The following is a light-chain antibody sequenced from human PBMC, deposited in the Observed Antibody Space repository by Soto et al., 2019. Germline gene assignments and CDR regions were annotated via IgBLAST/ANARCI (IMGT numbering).Light chain of an antibody. J-gene: IGLJ1*01. Sequence: QSALTQPASVSGSPGQSITISCTGTSSDVGGYNYVSWYQQHPGKAPKLMICDVTDRPSGVSNRFSGFKSGNTASLTISGLQAEDEADYYCSSYTSSSTPYVFGTGTKLTVL. CDR1: SSDVGGYNY. V-gene: IGLV2-14*01. CDR3: SSYTSSSTPYV. CDR2: DVT.